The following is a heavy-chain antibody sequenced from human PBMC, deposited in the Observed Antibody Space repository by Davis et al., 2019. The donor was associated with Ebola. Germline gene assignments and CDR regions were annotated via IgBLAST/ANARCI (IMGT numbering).Heavy chain of an antibody. CDR1: GFTFSSYE. V-gene: IGHV3-48*03. Sequence: GESLKISCAASGFTFSSYEMNWVRQAPGKGLEWVSYISSSGSTIYYADSVKGRFTISRDNSKNTLYLQMNSLRAEDTAVYYCARVSQLELQYGDYYYGMDVWGQGTTVTVSS. J-gene: IGHJ6*02. D-gene: IGHD1-1*01. CDR2: ISSSGSTI. CDR3: ARVSQLELQYGDYYYGMDV.